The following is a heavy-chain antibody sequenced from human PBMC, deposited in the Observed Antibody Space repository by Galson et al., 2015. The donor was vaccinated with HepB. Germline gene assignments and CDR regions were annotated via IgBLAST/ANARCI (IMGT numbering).Heavy chain of an antibody. J-gene: IGHJ4*02. V-gene: IGHV3-23*01. CDR3: AKTNDYGSGSYRTNPFDY. Sequence: SLRLSCAASAFIFSSYAMSWVRQAPGKGLEWVSAISGSGGSTYYADSVKGRFTISRDNSKNTLYLQMNSLRAEDTAVYYCAKTNDYGSGSYRTNPFDYWGQGTLVTVSS. D-gene: IGHD3-10*01. CDR2: ISGSGGST. CDR1: AFIFSSYA.